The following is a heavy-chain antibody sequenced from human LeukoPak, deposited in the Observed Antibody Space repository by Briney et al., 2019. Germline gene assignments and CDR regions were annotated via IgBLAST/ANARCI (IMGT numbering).Heavy chain of an antibody. CDR3: ARSTSYSFDY. V-gene: IGHV6-1*01. J-gene: IGHJ4*02. CDR1: GDSVSSNDAG. Sequence: SQTLSLTCAISGDSVSSNDAGWHWIRQSPSRGLEWLGKTYYRSKWFDEYAPSVKSRITINPDTPKNHFSLHLNSATPEDTAVYYCARSTSYSFDYWGQGTLVTVSS. D-gene: IGHD6-6*01. CDR2: TYYRSKWFD.